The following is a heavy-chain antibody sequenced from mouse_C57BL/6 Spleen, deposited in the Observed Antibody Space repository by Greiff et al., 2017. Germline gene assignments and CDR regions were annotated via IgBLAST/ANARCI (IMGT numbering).Heavy chain of an antibody. CDR2: IDPSDSET. CDR3: AVFDYDGGGYFDY. J-gene: IGHJ2*01. D-gene: IGHD2-4*01. CDR1: GYTFTSYW. V-gene: IGHV1-52*01. Sequence: QVQLQQPGAELVRPGSSVKLSCKASGYTFTSYWMHWVKQRPIQGLEWIGNIDPSDSETNYNQKFKDKATLTVDKSSSTAYMQLSSLTSEDSAVYCCAVFDYDGGGYFDYWGQGTTLTVSS.